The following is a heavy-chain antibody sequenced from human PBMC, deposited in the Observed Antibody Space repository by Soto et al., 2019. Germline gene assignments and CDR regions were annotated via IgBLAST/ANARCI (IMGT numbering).Heavy chain of an antibody. D-gene: IGHD3-3*01. J-gene: IGHJ2*01. CDR3: ARPVEYYDFWSGPNWYFDL. Sequence: PSETLSLTCTVSGGSISSGGYYWSWIRQHPGKGLEWIGYIYYSGSTYYNPSLKSRVTISVDTSKNQFSLKLSSVTAADTAVYYCARPVEYYDFWSGPNWYFDLWGRGTLVTVSS. V-gene: IGHV4-39*01. CDR2: IYYSGST. CDR1: GGSISSGGYY.